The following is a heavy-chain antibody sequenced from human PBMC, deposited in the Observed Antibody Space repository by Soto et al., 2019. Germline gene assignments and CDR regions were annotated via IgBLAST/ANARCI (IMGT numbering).Heavy chain of an antibody. J-gene: IGHJ4*02. D-gene: IGHD3-16*01. CDR3: VSWVSDHFDY. CDR2: INPTGANT. CDR1: GFTFSSSA. Sequence: PGGSLRLSCAASGFTFSSSAMSWVRQAPGTGLEWVSTINPTGANTHYADSAKGRFTISRDNSRNTVDLQMNSLRAAGTALYYCVSWVSDHFDYWGQGTPVTV. V-gene: IGHV3-23*01.